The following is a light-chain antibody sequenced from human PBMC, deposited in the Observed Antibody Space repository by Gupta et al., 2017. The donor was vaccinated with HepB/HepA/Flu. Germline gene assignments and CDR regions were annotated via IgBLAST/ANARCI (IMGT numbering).Light chain of an antibody. CDR1: ALPKKY. Sequence: SYELTQPPSVSVSLGQMARIPCSGEALPKKYAYWYQQKPGQFPVLVIYKDSERPSGIPERFSGSSSGTRVTLTISGVQAEDEADYYCLSADSSGTYVVFCGGAKLTLL. CDR2: KDS. J-gene: IGLJ2*01. V-gene: IGLV3-16*01. CDR3: LSADSSGTYVV.